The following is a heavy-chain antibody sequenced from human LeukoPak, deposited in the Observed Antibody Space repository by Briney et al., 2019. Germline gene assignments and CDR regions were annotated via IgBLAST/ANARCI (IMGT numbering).Heavy chain of an antibody. J-gene: IGHJ6*03. V-gene: IGHV3-21*01. CDR3: ARDYYYDTSELQSYYYYYYMDV. CDR2: ISSTSNYT. Sequence: GGSLRLSCAASGFTFSRYSLNWVRQAPGKGLEWVSSISSTSNYTYYADSVKGRFTISRDNARNSLFLHMNSLRAEDTAVYYCARDYYYDTSELQSYYYYYYMDVWGKGTTVTISS. CDR1: GFTFSRYS. D-gene: IGHD3-22*01.